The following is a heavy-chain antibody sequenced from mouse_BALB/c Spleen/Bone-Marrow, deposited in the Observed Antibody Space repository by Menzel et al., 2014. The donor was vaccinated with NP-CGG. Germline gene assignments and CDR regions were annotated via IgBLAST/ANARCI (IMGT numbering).Heavy chain of an antibody. Sequence: EVKLMESGGGLVQPGGSLKISCAASGFTFSSYIMSWVRQTPEKRLEWVAYISNGGGNTHYPDTVKGRFTISRDNAKNTLYLQMISLKSEDTAMYYCARQGVYYGKTYYAMDYWGQGTSVTVSS. CDR3: ARQGVYYGKTYYAMDY. D-gene: IGHD2-1*01. V-gene: IGHV5-12-2*01. CDR1: GFTFSSYI. J-gene: IGHJ4*01. CDR2: ISNGGGNT.